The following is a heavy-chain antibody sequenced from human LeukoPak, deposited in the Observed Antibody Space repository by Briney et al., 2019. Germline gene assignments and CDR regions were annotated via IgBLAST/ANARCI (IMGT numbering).Heavy chain of an antibody. D-gene: IGHD6-19*01. J-gene: IGHJ4*02. CDR3: ARAGSSGWYYFDY. CDR1: GFTVSSNY. Sequence: GGSLRLSCAASGFTVSSNYMSWVRQAPGKGLEWVSVIYSGGSTYYADSVKGRFTISRDNSKNTLYLQMNSLSAEDTAVYYCARAGSSGWYYFDYWGQGTLVTVSS. CDR2: IYSGGST. V-gene: IGHV3-66*01.